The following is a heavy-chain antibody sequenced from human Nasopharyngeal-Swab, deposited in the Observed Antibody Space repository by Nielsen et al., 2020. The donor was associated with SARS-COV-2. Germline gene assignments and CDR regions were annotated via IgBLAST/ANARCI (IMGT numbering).Heavy chain of an antibody. D-gene: IGHD2-15*01. V-gene: IGHV4-31*03. CDR3: ARVLTRNLVVALVLDAFDI. J-gene: IGHJ3*02. Sequence: SETQSLTCTVSGGSISSGGYYWSWIRQHPGKGLEWIGYIYYSGSTYYNPSLKSRVTISVDTSKNQFSLKLSSVTAADTAVYYCARVLTRNLVVALVLDAFDIWGQGTMVTVSS. CDR2: IYYSGST. CDR1: GGSISSGGYY.